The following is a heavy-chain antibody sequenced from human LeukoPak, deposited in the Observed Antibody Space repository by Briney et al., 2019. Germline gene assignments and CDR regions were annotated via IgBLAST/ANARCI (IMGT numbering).Heavy chain of an antibody. D-gene: IGHD2-2*01. CDR3: ARDLHTIVVAAAMDDY. CDR1: GGTFSSYA. Sequence: SVKVSCKASGGTFSSYAISWVRQAPGQGLEWMGGIIPIFGTENYAQKFQGRVTITTDESTSTAYMELSSLRSEDTAVYYCARDLHTIVVAAAMDDYWGQGSLVTVSS. V-gene: IGHV1-69*05. CDR2: IIPIFGTE. J-gene: IGHJ4*02.